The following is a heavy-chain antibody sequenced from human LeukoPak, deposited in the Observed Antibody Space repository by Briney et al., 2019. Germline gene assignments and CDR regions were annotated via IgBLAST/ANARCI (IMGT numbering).Heavy chain of an antibody. CDR3: ARRRGYSSSWYWFDP. J-gene: IGHJ5*02. CDR2: IIPIFGTA. Sequence: SVKVSCKASGGTFSSYAISWVRQAPGQGLEWMGGIIPIFGTANYAQKFQGRVTITTDESTSTAYMELSSLRSEDTAVYYCARRRGYSSSWYWFDPWGQGTLVTASS. D-gene: IGHD6-13*01. V-gene: IGHV1-69*05. CDR1: GGTFSSYA.